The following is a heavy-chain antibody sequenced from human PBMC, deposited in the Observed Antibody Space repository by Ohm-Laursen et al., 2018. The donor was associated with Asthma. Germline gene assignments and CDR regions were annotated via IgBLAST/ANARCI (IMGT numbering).Heavy chain of an antibody. D-gene: IGHD6-19*01. Sequence: SSVKVSCKSSGGTFSNYVIGWVRQAPGQGLEWMGGINSVFATTDYGQKFQGRVTMTRDTSTSTVYMELSSLRSEDTAVYYCARDLDIAVAGTASIDYWGQGTLVTVSS. CDR2: INSVFATT. V-gene: IGHV1-69*05. J-gene: IGHJ4*02. CDR1: GGTFSNYV. CDR3: ARDLDIAVAGTASIDY.